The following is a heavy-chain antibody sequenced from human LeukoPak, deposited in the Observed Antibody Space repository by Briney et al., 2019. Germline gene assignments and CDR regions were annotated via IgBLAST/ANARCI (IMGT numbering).Heavy chain of an antibody. D-gene: IGHD2/OR15-2a*01. J-gene: IGHJ4*02. CDR3: AKGLYDYVDY. CDR1: GGSFSGYY. Sequence: SSETLSLTCAVYGGSFSGYYWSCIRQPPGKGLEWIGEINHSGSTNYNPSLKSRVTISVDTSKNQFSLKLSSVTAADTAVYYCAKGLYDYVDYWGQGTLVTVSS. CDR2: INHSGST. V-gene: IGHV4-34*01.